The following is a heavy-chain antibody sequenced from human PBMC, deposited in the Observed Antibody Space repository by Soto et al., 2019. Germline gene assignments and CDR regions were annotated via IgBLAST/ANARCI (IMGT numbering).Heavy chain of an antibody. Sequence: LRHCCTGSWLKCINYALNWISKKPGKGLEGVASITRDGYNKYYADSVKGRFTISRDNSRDTLSLQMTALTIEDSSVYYCTKSSGGSSSVGMDYWGQGT. CDR1: WLKCINYA. D-gene: IGHD6-6*01. CDR2: ITRDGYNK. V-gene: IGHV3-30*04. CDR3: TKSSGGSSSVGMDY. J-gene: IGHJ4*02.